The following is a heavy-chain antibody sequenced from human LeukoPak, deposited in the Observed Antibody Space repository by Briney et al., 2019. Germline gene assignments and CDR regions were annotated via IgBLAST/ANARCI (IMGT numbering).Heavy chain of an antibody. CDR3: VTLGGGVPIAIVDY. Sequence: ASVNVSYKVSGYTLTELSLHWVRQAAGKGLEWKGGFEPEDGERVYAQTFQGRVAMTEDTSTDTAYMELSSLTSEDTAVYYCVTLGGGVPIAIVDYWGQGTLVTVSS. J-gene: IGHJ4*02. V-gene: IGHV1-24*01. CDR2: FEPEDGER. CDR1: GYTLTELS. D-gene: IGHD3-16*01.